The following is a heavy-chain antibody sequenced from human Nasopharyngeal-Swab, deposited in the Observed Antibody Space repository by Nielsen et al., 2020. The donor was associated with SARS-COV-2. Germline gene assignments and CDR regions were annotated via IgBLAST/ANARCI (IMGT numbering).Heavy chain of an antibody. CDR1: GYTFTSHY. J-gene: IGHJ6*02. V-gene: IGHV1-46*01. Sequence: ASVKVSCKASGYTFTSHYMHWVRQAPGQGLEWMGIINPSGGGTTYAQKFQGRVTMTRDTSTSTVYMELSSLRSEDTAVYYCATSYYDFWSGYLQYYYLMDVWGQGTTVTVSS. CDR3: ATSYYDFWSGYLQYYYLMDV. D-gene: IGHD3-3*01. CDR2: INPSGGGT.